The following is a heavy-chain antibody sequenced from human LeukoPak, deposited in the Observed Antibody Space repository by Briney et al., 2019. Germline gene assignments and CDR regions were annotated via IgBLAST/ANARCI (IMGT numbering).Heavy chain of an antibody. J-gene: IGHJ5*02. CDR2: IYYSGST. V-gene: IGHV4-30-4*01. CDR1: GGSISSGDYY. D-gene: IGHD3-10*01. Sequence: SETLSLTCTVSGGSISSGDYYWSWIRQPPGKGLEWIGYIYYSGSTYYNPSLKSRVTISVDTSKNQFSLKLSSVTAADTAVYYCARGPRITMVRGVISGFDPWGQGTLVTVSS. CDR3: ARGPRITMVRGVISGFDP.